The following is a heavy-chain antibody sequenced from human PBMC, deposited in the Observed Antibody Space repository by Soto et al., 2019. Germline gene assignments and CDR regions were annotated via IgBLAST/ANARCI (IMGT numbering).Heavy chain of an antibody. D-gene: IGHD3-3*01. Sequence: QAQLVESGGGVVQPGRSLRLSYEASGYSFSNYGMHWVRQAPGKGLEWVAAISYDGITKYYSDSLKGRFTISKDNSKNTLDLEMNRLRPEATAVYYCAKDMARFLAWPHYFRGLDVRVKGTTVTVSS. V-gene: IGHV3-30*18. J-gene: IGHJ6*04. CDR2: ISYDGITK. CDR1: GYSFSNYG. CDR3: AKDMARFLAWPHYFRGLDV.